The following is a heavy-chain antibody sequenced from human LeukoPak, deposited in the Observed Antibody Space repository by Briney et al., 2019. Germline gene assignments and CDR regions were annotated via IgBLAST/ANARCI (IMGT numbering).Heavy chain of an antibody. CDR3: AKDRISYYDSSGYYYEGGFDY. Sequence: GRSLRLSCAASGFTFDDYAMHWVRQAPGKGLEWVSGISWNSGSIGYADSVKGRFTISRDNAKNSLYLQMNSLRAEDTALYYCAKDRISYYDSSGYYYEGGFDYWGQGTLVTASS. D-gene: IGHD3-22*01. V-gene: IGHV3-9*01. CDR2: ISWNSGSI. CDR1: GFTFDDYA. J-gene: IGHJ4*02.